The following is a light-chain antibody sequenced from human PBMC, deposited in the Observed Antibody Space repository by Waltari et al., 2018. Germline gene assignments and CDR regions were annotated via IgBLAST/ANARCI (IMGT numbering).Light chain of an antibody. Sequence: EIVLTQSPGILSLSPGERATLSCRASQSVSRTLAWYQQKPGQAPRLLIYGASTRATGIPDRFSGGESETDVSLTISRLEHEDFAVYYCQHYVRLPTTFAQGTKVEIK. V-gene: IGKV3-20*01. CDR2: GAS. CDR3: QHYVRLPTT. CDR1: QSVSRT. J-gene: IGKJ1*01.